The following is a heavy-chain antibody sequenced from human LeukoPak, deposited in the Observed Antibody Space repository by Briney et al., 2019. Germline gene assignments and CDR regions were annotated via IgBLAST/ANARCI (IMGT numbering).Heavy chain of an antibody. CDR2: IYYSGST. J-gene: IGHJ5*02. V-gene: IGHV4-59*08. D-gene: IGHD1-26*01. CDR3: ARHKPYSGSYSGDLDP. Sequence: SETPSLTCTVSGGSISSYYWSWIRQPPGKGLEWIGYIYYSGSTNYNPSLKSRVTISIDTSKNQFSLKLSSVTAADTAVYYCARHKPYSGSYSGDLDPWGQGTLVTVSS. CDR1: GGSISSYY.